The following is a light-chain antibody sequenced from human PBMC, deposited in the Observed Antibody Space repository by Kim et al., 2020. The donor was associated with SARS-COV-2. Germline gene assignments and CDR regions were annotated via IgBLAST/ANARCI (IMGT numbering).Light chain of an antibody. CDR1: SLRNFF. V-gene: IGLV3-19*01. Sequence: ALGQTVRITCQGDSLRNFFASWYQQKPGQAPLLVIYGKNNRPSGIPDRFSGSSLGNTASLIITGTQAGDEADYYCNSRDSNTNQVVFGGGTQLTV. CDR2: GKN. J-gene: IGLJ2*01. CDR3: NSRDSNTNQVV.